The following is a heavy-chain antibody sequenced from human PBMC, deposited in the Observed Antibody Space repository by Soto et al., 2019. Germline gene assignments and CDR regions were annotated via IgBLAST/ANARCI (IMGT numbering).Heavy chain of an antibody. Sequence: QVQLQESGPGLVKPSETLSLTCTVSGGSISTYYWSWFRQPPGKGLEWIGYVYYSGSTNYNPSLKSRVTIPVDTSKNQFSLKLTSVTAADTAMYYCARGGRSASYYYMSVWGKGTTVTVSS. V-gene: IGHV4-59*01. J-gene: IGHJ6*03. CDR3: ARGGRSASYYYMSV. CDR2: VYYSGST. CDR1: GGSISTYY.